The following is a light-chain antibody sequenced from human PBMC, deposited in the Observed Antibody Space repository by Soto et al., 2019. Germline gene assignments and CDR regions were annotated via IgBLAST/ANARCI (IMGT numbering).Light chain of an antibody. V-gene: IGKV3-20*01. CDR1: QSVSSK. J-gene: IGKJ1*01. Sequence: EIVMTQSPATLSVSPGEGATLSCRASQSVSSKLAWYQQKPGQAPRLLIYAASSRATGIPDRFSGGGSGTDFTLTISRLEPEDFAVYYCQQCGSSPWTFGQGTKVDIK. CDR2: AAS. CDR3: QQCGSSPWT.